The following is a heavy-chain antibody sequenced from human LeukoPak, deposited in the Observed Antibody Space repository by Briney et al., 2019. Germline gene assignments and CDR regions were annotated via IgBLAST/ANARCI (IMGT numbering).Heavy chain of an antibody. CDR1: GFTVSNNY. J-gene: IGHJ4*02. D-gene: IGHD3-10*01. Sequence: GGSLRLSCAASGFTVSNNYMSWVRQAPGKGLEWVSVIYTDGTTYYADSVKGRFTISRDNSKNTLYLQMNSLRAEDTAVYYCARWRVPGYFDYWGQGALVIVFS. CDR2: IYTDGTT. V-gene: IGHV3-66*02. CDR3: ARWRVPGYFDY.